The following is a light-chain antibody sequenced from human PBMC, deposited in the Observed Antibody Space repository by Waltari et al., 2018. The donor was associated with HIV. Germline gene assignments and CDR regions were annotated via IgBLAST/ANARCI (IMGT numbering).Light chain of an antibody. J-gene: IGLJ3*02. Sequence: QSVLTQPPSVSAAPGQKVTISCSGISSTIGNNYVSWYQHLPGTAPNLLIYDHTKRPPVLPDLSSGSKSGTSAPLGITGLQTGDEDDYYCGTWDSSLSVNWVFGGGTKLTVL. CDR3: GTWDSSLSVNWV. CDR2: DHT. CDR1: SSTIGNNY. V-gene: IGLV1-51*01.